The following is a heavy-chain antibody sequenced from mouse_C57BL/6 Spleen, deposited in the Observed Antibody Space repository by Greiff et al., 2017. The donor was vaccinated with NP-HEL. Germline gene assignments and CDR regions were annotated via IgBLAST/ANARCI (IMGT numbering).Heavy chain of an antibody. D-gene: IGHD2-10*02. CDR2: IHPNSGST. CDR1: GYTFTSYW. CDR3: ARDGSMRYFDV. Sequence: VQLQESGAELVKPGASVKLSCKASGYTFTSYWMHWVKQRPGQGLEWIGMIHPNSGSTNYNEKFKSKATLTVDKSSSTAYMQLSSLTSEDSAVYYCARDGSMRYFDVWGTGTTVTVSS. J-gene: IGHJ1*03. V-gene: IGHV1-64*01.